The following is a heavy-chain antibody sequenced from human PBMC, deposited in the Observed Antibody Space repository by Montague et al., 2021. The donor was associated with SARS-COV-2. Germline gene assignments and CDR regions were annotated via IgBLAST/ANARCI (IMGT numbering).Heavy chain of an antibody. CDR2: MSWNSGRL. D-gene: IGHD3-10*01. CDR3: AKDGYYYGPGSRFNY. V-gene: IGHV3-9*01. J-gene: IGHJ4*02. CDR1: GFTFRDYA. Sequence: SLRLSCAASGFTFRDYAMHWVRQVPGKGLEWVSGMSWNSGRLGYADSVKGRFTISRDNAKNSVYLQMNSLRSEGTAMYYCAKDGYYYGPGSRFNYWGQGTLVTVSS.